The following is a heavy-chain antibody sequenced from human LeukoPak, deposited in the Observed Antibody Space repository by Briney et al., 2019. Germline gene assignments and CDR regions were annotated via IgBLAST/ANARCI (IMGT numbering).Heavy chain of an antibody. Sequence: GGSLRLSCAASGFMFSSFEMNWVRQAPGKGLEGVSKISSGGTTIYYADSVKGRFTISRDDAKNSLYLQMNSLRAEDTAVYYCARNFDSWRQGTLVTVSS. CDR3: ARNFDS. CDR1: GFMFSSFE. J-gene: IGHJ4*02. CDR2: ISSGGTTI. V-gene: IGHV3-48*03.